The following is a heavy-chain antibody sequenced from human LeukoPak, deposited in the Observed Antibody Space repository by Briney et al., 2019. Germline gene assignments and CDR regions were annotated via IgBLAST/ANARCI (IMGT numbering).Heavy chain of an antibody. J-gene: IGHJ2*01. CDR1: GFTFTDYP. CDR2: LSGSGGIT. Sequence: GGSLRLSCATSGFTFTDYPMNWVRQAPGKGLYWVAALSGSGGITYYPDSVKGRFTISRDNSKNTLYLEMNSLRAEDTAVYYCARVLTYWYFDLWGRGTLVTVSS. CDR3: ARVLTYWYFDL. V-gene: IGHV3-23*01. D-gene: IGHD2-8*01.